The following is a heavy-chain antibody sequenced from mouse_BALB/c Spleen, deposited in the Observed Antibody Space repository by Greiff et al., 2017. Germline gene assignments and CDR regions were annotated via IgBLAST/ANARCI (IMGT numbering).Heavy chain of an antibody. CDR3: ARGDYYGSSYEFAY. D-gene: IGHD1-1*01. J-gene: IGHJ3*01. V-gene: IGHV5-4*02. CDR2: ISDGGSYT. CDR1: GFTFSDYY. Sequence: EVKLMESGGGLVKPGGSLKLSCAASGFTFSDYYMYWVRQTPEKRLEWVATISDGGSYTYYPDSVKGRFTISRDNAKNNLYLQMSSLKSEDTAMYYCARGDYYGSSYEFAYWGQGTLVTVSA.